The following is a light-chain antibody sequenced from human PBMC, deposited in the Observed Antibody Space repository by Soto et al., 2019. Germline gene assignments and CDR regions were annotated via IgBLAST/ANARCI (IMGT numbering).Light chain of an antibody. CDR1: QTILYNSNNKNY. CDR2: WAS. Sequence: DIVMTQSPDSLAVSLGERATINCKSSQTILYNSNNKNYLAWYQLKPGQPPKLLIYWASTRESGVPDRFSGSGSGTDFTLTISSLQAEDVAVYYCQQYYSTPTFGQGTKVEIK. CDR3: QQYYSTPT. J-gene: IGKJ1*01. V-gene: IGKV4-1*01.